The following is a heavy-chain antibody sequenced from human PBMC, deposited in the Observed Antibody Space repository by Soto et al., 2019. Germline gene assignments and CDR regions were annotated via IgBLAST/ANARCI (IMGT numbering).Heavy chain of an antibody. CDR2: IYYSGST. V-gene: IGHV4-59*01. CDR3: ARVRYGGAHTYYYYYGMDV. Sequence: SETLSLTCTVSGGSISSYYWSWIRQPPGKGLEWIGYIYYSGSTNYNPSLKSRVTISVDTSKNQFSLKLSSVTAADTAVYYCARVRYGGAHTYYYYYGMDVWGQGTKVTVSS. D-gene: IGHD3-16*01. CDR1: GGSISSYY. J-gene: IGHJ6*02.